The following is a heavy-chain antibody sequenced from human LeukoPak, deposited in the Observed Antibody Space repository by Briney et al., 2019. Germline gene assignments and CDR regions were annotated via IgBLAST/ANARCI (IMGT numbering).Heavy chain of an antibody. J-gene: IGHJ3*02. V-gene: IGHV3-9*01. CDR3: ARRDIVVVPASILGAFDI. CDR2: ISWNSGSI. D-gene: IGHD2-2*02. CDR1: GFTFDDYA. Sequence: GRSLRLSCAASGFTFDDYAMHWVRQAPGKGLEWVSGISWNSGSIGYADSVKGRFTISRDNAKNSLYLQMNSLRAEDTALYYCARRDIVVVPASILGAFDIWGQGTMVTVSS.